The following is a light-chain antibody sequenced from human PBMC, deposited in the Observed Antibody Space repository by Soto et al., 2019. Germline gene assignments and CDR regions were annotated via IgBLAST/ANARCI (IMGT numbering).Light chain of an antibody. J-gene: IGKJ1*01. CDR2: GSS. V-gene: IGKV3-20*01. CDR1: QSVSSSY. CDR3: QQYGISPQS. Sequence: EIVLTHSPGTLSLSPGERATLSCRASQSVSSSYLAWYQHKPGQEPRLLIDGSSRMATGIPDRFSCSGSGTDFTLAISRLEPEDFAVYYCQQYGISPQSFGQGTKVEIK.